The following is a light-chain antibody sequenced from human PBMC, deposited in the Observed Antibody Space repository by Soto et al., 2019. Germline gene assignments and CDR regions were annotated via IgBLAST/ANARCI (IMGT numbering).Light chain of an antibody. CDR3: CSFASSNTWV. CDR1: SSDVGAYNY. Sequence: QSVLTQPPSASGSPGQSVTISCTGTSSDVGAYNYVSWYQQHAGKAPKLVIYEVTKRPSGVPDRFSGSKSANTASLTVSGLQAEDEADYYCCSFASSNTWVFGGGTKATVL. J-gene: IGLJ3*02. V-gene: IGLV2-8*01. CDR2: EVT.